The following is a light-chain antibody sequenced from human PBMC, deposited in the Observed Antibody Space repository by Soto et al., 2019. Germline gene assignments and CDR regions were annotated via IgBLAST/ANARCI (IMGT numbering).Light chain of an antibody. CDR3: CSYAGSYTFV. CDR2: DVS. J-gene: IGLJ1*01. Sequence: QSVLTQPRSVSGSPGQSVTIPCTGTSSDVGGYNYVSWYQQHPGKAPKLMIYDVSKRPSGVPDRFSGSKSGNTASLTISGLQAEDEADYYCCSYAGSYTFVFGTGTKATVL. V-gene: IGLV2-11*01. CDR1: SSDVGGYNY.